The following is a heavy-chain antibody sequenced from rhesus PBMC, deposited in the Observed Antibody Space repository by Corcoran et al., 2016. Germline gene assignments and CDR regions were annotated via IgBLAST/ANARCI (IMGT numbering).Heavy chain of an antibody. J-gene: IGHJ4*01. CDR1: GGSISDSYR. V-gene: IGHV4S10*01. CDR3: AREHSGYDY. CDR2: IYGSSTST. Sequence: QVQLQESGPGVVKPSETLSLTCAVSGGSISDSYRWSWIRQPPGKGLEWIGYIYGSSTSTNYNPSLKSRVTISKDTSENQFSLKLSSVTAADTAVYYCAREHSGYDYWGQGVLVTVSS. D-gene: IGHD5-24*01.